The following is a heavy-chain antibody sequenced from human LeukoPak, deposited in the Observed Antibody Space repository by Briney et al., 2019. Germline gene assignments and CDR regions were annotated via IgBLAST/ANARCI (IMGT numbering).Heavy chain of an antibody. V-gene: IGHV3-30*02. CDR2: LGHEGTNK. D-gene: IGHD1-26*01. J-gene: IGHJ4*02. CDR1: GFTFSSFG. CDR3: ARDIGVGGSYLYFDY. Sequence: GGSLRLSCAASGFTFSSFGTHWVRQAPGKGLAWVAFLGHEGTNKYYAESVKGRFTISRDDSKNTLFLQMNSLRAEDTAVYYCARDIGVGGSYLYFDYWGQGTLVTVSS.